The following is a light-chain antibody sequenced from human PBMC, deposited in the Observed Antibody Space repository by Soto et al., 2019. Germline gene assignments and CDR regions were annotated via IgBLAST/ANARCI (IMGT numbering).Light chain of an antibody. CDR1: QRISSN. J-gene: IGKJ2*01. V-gene: IGKV3-15*01. CDR3: HQYKDWPPYT. CDR2: GAS. Sequence: EILMTQSQATLSFSPGERATLSCRASQRISSNVAWYQLKPGQAPRLLIYGASTRATGVPARFSGGGSGTEFTLTISSLQSEDFAVYFCHQYKDWPPYTFGQGTKLEIK.